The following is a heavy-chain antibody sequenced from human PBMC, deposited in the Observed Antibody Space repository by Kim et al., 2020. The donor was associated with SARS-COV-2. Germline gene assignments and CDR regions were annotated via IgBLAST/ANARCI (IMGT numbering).Heavy chain of an antibody. CDR2: MNPNSGNT. CDR1: GYTFTSYD. D-gene: IGHD3-22*01. J-gene: IGHJ5*02. CDR3: ARGPNYYDSNPFDP. V-gene: IGHV1-8*01. Sequence: ASVKVSCKASGYTFTSYDINWVRQATGQGLEWMGWMNPNSGNTGYAQKFQGRVTMTRNTSISTAYMELSSLRSEDTAVYYCARGPNYYDSNPFDPWGQGTLVTVSS.